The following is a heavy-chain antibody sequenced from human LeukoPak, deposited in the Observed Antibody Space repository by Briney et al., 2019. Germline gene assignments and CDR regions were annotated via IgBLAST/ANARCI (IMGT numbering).Heavy chain of an antibody. Sequence: PSEALSLTCTVSSGSISSPYWSWIRQSPQRGLEWIGFIYYTGTTRYNPSLRGRVTMSVDSSRNHFSLKLTSMTAADTALYYCARLLNNDNAGDPDTFDMWGQGTMVTVSS. CDR3: ARLLNNDNAGDPDTFDM. CDR1: SGSISSPY. D-gene: IGHD2-21*02. V-gene: IGHV4-59*11. CDR2: IYYTGTT. J-gene: IGHJ3*02.